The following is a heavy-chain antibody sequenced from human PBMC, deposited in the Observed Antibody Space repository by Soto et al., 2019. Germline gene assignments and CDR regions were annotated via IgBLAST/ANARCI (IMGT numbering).Heavy chain of an antibody. CDR3: AHTYNPAWYGSWCFDL. D-gene: IGHD3-10*01. CDR2: IYWDDDE. Sequence: QITLKESGPTLVKPTQTLTLTCTFSGFSLSTSGVGVGWIRQPPGKALEWLALIYWDDDERYRPSLKSRLTITNDTSKNQVVLTMTNMTPVDTATYYCAHTYNPAWYGSWCFDLWGRGTLVTVSS. J-gene: IGHJ2*01. CDR1: GFSLSTSGVG. V-gene: IGHV2-5*02.